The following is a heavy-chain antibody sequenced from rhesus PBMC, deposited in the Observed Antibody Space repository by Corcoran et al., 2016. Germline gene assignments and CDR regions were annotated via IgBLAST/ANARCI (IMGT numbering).Heavy chain of an antibody. Sequence: QVQLQESGPGLVKPSETLSLTCAVSGYSISSGYYWGWSRQPPGKGLGWIGGIYGSGESNYLNPSLKSRVTLSVDTSTNQFSLKLSSVTAADTAVYYCARVRAGSTYWYFDLWGPGTPITISS. V-gene: IGHV4S14*01. CDR1: GYSISSGYY. D-gene: IGHD4-29*01. CDR3: ARVRAGSTYWYFDL. CDR2: IYGSGESN. J-gene: IGHJ2*01.